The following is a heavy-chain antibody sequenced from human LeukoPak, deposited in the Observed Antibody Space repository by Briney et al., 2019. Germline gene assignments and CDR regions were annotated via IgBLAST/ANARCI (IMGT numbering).Heavy chain of an antibody. CDR3: ARSLGAGTTSWNFDY. CDR2: IYYSGTT. D-gene: IGHD2-2*01. Sequence: PSGTLSLTCAVSGGSISRSDYYWGWIRQPPGKGLEWIGYIYYSGTTYYNPSLKSRVTISVDTSKNQFSLRLSSVTAADAAVYYCARSLGAGTTSWNFDYWGQGTLVTVSS. V-gene: IGHV4-39*01. J-gene: IGHJ4*02. CDR1: GGSISRSDYY.